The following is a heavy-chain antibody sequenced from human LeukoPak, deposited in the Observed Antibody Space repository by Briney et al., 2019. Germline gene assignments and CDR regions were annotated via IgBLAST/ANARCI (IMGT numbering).Heavy chain of an antibody. CDR3: ARDHSTSLDY. D-gene: IGHD2-2*01. Sequence: SETLSLTCTVSGGSISSYYWNWIRQPPGKGLEWIGYIYYSGSTNYNPSLKSRVTISVDTSKNQFSLKLSSVTAADTAVYYCARDHSTSLDYWGQGTLVTVSS. J-gene: IGHJ4*02. CDR2: IYYSGST. V-gene: IGHV4-59*01. CDR1: GGSISSYY.